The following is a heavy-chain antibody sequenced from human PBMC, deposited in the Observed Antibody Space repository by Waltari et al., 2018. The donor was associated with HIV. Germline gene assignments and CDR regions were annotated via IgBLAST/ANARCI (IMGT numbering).Heavy chain of an antibody. D-gene: IGHD4-17*01. J-gene: IGHJ4*02. Sequence: QVQLQQWGAGLLKPSETLSLTCAVYGGSFSGYYWSWIRQPPGKGLEWIGEINHSGSTNYNPSLKSRVTISVDTSKNQFSLKLSSVTAADTAVYYCARTYRLYGDYSSDINGYFDYWGQGTLVTVSS. CDR2: INHSGST. CDR1: GGSFSGYY. V-gene: IGHV4-34*01. CDR3: ARTYRLYGDYSSDINGYFDY.